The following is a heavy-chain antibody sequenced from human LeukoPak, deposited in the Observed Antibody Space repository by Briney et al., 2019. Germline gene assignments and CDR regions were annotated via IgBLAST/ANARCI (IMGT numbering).Heavy chain of an antibody. J-gene: IGHJ6*02. CDR3: ARDRSFFGDFQGSFAMDV. D-gene: IGHD3-10*01. CDR1: GYSFTGYY. CDR2: IYPNSGDT. V-gene: IGHV1-2*02. Sequence: RASVTVSCKASGYSFTGYYIHWVRQAPGQGLEWMGWIYPNSGDTNYAQKFQGRVTMTRDTSNGTAYMELSSVRSDDTAVYYCARDRSFFGDFQGSFAMDVWGLGTTVTVSS.